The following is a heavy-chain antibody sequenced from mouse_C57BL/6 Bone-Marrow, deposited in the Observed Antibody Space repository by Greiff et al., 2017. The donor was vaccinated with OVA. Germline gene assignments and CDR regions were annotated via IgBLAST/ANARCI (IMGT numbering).Heavy chain of an antibody. D-gene: IGHD2-3*01. Sequence: QVQLKEPGAELVKPGASVKLSCKASGYTFTSYWMHWVKQRPGQGLEWIGMIHPNSGSTNYNEKFKSKATLTVDKSSSTAYMQLSSLTSEDSAVYYCARGHGYYCYVDYWGQGTTLTVSS. CDR1: GYTFTSYW. V-gene: IGHV1-64*01. J-gene: IGHJ2*01. CDR2: IHPNSGST. CDR3: ARGHGYYCYVDY.